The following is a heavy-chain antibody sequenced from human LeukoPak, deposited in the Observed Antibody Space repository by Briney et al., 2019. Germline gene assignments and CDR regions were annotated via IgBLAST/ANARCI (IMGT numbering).Heavy chain of an antibody. Sequence: SETLSLTCAVYGGSFSGYYWSWIRQPPGKGLEWIGEINHSGSTNYNPSLKSRVTISVDTSKNQFSLKLSSVTAADTAVYYCARSSKVKYYYDSSGYYSPDYWGQGTLVTVSS. V-gene: IGHV4-34*01. CDR3: ARSSKVKYYYDSSGYYSPDY. CDR2: INHSGST. J-gene: IGHJ4*02. D-gene: IGHD3-22*01. CDR1: GGSFSGYY.